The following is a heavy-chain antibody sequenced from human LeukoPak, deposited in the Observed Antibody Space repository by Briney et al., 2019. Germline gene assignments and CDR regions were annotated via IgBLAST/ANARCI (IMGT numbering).Heavy chain of an antibody. V-gene: IGHV3-23*01. CDR2: ISGSDGNT. Sequence: GGSLRLSCAASGFTFSSYDMTWVRQAPGKGLEWVSGISGSDGNTFYADSVKGRFIISRDNSRNTLFLQMSSLRADDTAVYYCAKGLFSVQGMDVWGQGTTVTVSS. CDR3: AKGLFSVQGMDV. D-gene: IGHD1-1*01. CDR1: GFTFSSYD. J-gene: IGHJ6*02.